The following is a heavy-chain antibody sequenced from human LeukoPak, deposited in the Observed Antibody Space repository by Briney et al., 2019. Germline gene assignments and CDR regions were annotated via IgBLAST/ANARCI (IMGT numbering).Heavy chain of an antibody. CDR2: MNTVSGKT. CDR1: EYIFTNFD. D-gene: IGHD3-16*01. J-gene: IGHJ4*02. Sequence: ASVKVSCKAPEYIFTNFDIHWVRQATGQGLEWMGWMNTVSGKTGYAQKFQGRVTMTRNTSTNTAYMEVSSLRSGETAVYYCASDGRGRAFDYWGQGSRVTVSS. V-gene: IGHV1-8*01. CDR3: ASDGRGRAFDY.